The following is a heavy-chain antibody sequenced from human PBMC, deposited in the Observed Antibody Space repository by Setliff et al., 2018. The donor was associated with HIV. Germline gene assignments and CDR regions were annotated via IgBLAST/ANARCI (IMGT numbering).Heavy chain of an antibody. CDR3: ARAVCGGDCYSRLNWFDP. D-gene: IGHD2-21*02. CDR2: IIPIFGTA. CDR1: GGTFSSYA. Sequence: SVKVSCKASGGTFSSYAISWVRQAPGQGLEWMGGIIPIFGTANYAQKFQGRVTISVDTSKNRFSLKLSSVTAADTAVYYCARAVCGGDCYSRLNWFDPWGQGTLVTVSS. J-gene: IGHJ5*02. V-gene: IGHV1-69*06.